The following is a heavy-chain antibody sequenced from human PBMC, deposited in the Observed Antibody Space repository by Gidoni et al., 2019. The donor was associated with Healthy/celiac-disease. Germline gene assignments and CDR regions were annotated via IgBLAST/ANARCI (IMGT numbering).Heavy chain of an antibody. D-gene: IGHD3-22*01. J-gene: IGHJ3*02. V-gene: IGHV3-30*02. CDR3: AKDRIVVVTEDAFDI. CDR1: GFTFSSYG. CDR2: IRYDGSNK. Sequence: QVQLVESGGGVVQPGGSLRLSCAASGFTFSSYGMHWVRQAPGKGLEWVAFIRYDGSNKYYADSVKGRFTISRDNSKNTLYLQMNSLRAEDTAVYYCAKDRIVVVTEDAFDIWGQGTMVTVSS.